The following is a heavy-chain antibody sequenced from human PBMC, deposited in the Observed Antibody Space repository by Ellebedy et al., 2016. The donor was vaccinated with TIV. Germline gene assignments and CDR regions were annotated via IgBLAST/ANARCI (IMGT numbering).Heavy chain of an antibody. CDR1: GYTLPTFY. D-gene: IGHD6-19*01. Sequence: ASVKVSXXPSGYTLPTFYMHWVRQAPGQGLEWMGWMNPNSGNTGYIQKFQGRVTMTRDTSISTAYMELSSLTSEDTAVYYCARGRTAVADTADWFNPWGQGTLVTVSP. V-gene: IGHV1-8*02. J-gene: IGHJ5*02. CDR2: MNPNSGNT. CDR3: ARGRTAVADTADWFNP.